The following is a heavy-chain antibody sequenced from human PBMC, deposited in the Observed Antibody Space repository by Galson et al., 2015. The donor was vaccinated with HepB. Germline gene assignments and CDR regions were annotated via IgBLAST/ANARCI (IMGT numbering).Heavy chain of an antibody. V-gene: IGHV3-7*01. D-gene: IGHD6-13*01. Sequence: SLRLSCAASGITFSTYWMTWVRQAPGKGLEWVANINQDGSEKYYVDSVKGRFTISRDNAKKSLYLQMNSLRAEDSAVYYCARAIAAPGSIWGQGTMDTVSS. J-gene: IGHJ3*02. CDR1: GITFSTYW. CDR3: ARAIAAPGSI. CDR2: INQDGSEK.